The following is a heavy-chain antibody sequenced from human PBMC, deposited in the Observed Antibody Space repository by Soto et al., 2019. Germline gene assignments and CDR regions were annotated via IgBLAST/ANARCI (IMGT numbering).Heavy chain of an antibody. Sequence: SQTLLLCCAFSDNIGSCNSASLNWIRQSPSRGLEWLGRTYYRSKWYNDYAVSVKSRITINPDTSKNQFSLQLNSVTPEDTAVYYCARGQQQWLVPHFGTHWGQGTLVTVSS. CDR2: TYYRSKWYN. J-gene: IGHJ4*02. CDR1: DNIGSCNSAS. CDR3: ARGQQQWLVPHFGTH. D-gene: IGHD6-19*01. V-gene: IGHV6-1*01.